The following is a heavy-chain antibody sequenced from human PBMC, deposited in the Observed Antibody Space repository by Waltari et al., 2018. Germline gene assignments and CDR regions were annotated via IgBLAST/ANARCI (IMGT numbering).Heavy chain of an antibody. CDR2: SYHSGRT. CDR3: ARAYYYDTHYDFDD. J-gene: IGHJ4*02. CDR1: GYSISSGYY. Sequence: QVQLQESGPGLVKPSETLSLTCAVSGYSISSGYYWGWIRQPPGKGLEWIGSSYHSGRTYNSPSRSSRGTISVDTSKNQCSLKLSSVTAADTAVYYCARAYYYDTHYDFDDWGQGTLVTVSS. V-gene: IGHV4-38-2*01. D-gene: IGHD3-22*01.